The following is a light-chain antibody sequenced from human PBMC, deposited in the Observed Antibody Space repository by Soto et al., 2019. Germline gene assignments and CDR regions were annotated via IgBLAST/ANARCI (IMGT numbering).Light chain of an antibody. CDR1: SSDVGGYNY. J-gene: IGLJ1*01. CDR2: DVS. CDR3: RSYTSTSTLLYV. Sequence: QSALTQPASVSGSPGQSITISCTGTSSDVGGYNYVSWYQQHPGKAPKLMIYDVSNRPSGVSNRFSGSKSGNTASLTLSGLQAEDEADYYGRSYTSTSTLLYVFGTGTQLTVL. V-gene: IGLV2-14*01.